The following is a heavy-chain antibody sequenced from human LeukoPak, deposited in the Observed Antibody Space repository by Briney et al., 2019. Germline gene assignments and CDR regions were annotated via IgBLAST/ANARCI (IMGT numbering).Heavy chain of an antibody. CDR1: GYSFTSYW. CDR3: ARHTNWGWNWFDP. V-gene: IGHV5-51*01. CDR2: IYPGDSGT. D-gene: IGHD7-27*01. Sequence: HGESLKISCKGSGYSFTSYWIGWVRQMPGKGLEWMGIIYPGDSGTRYSPSFQGQVTISADKSISTAYLQWSSLKASDTAMYYCARHTNWGWNWFDPWGQGTLVTVSS. J-gene: IGHJ5*02.